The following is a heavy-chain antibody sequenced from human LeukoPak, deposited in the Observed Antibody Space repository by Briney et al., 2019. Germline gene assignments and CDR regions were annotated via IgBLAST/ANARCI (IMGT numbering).Heavy chain of an antibody. CDR1: GGSISSGGYF. J-gene: IGHJ6*03. CDR3: ARGPYFDWPDRYYYYMDV. V-gene: IGHV4-31*03. D-gene: IGHD3-9*01. CDR2: ISSSGTT. Sequence: SETLSLTCTVSGGSISSGGYFWTWIRQHPGKGLVWIGSISSSGTTYNNPSLKSRVTISVDTSKNQFSLKVTSVTAADTAVYYCARGPYFDWPDRYYYYMDVWGKGATVTVSS.